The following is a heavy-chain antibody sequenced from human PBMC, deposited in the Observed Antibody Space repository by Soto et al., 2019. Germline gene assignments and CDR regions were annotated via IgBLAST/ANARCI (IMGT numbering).Heavy chain of an antibody. V-gene: IGHV4-4*02. CDR3: ARDQNGSGNYYTRYFDY. D-gene: IGHD3-10*01. Sequence: SETLSLTCAVSGGCINSRYWWSWVRQSPGKGLEWIGEIYHSGSTNYNPSLKSRVTISVDKSKNQFSLNLSSVTAADTAVYYCARDQNGSGNYYTRYFDYWGQGTLVT. CDR1: GGCINSRYW. CDR2: IYHSGST. J-gene: IGHJ4*02.